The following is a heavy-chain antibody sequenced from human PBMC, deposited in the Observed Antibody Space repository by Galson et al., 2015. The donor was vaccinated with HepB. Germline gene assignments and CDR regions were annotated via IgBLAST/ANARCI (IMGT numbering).Heavy chain of an antibody. Sequence: SLRLSCAASGFIFSTYSMNWVRQAPGKGLEWVSYISSSGTTMYYADSVRGRFTISRDNAKNSLFLQMNSLRAEDTAVYYCAKEAPGVSTNGGLGTLVTVSS. CDR3: AKEAPGVSTN. D-gene: IGHD3-3*02. V-gene: IGHV3-48*01. J-gene: IGHJ4*02. CDR2: ISSSGTTM. CDR1: GFIFSTYS.